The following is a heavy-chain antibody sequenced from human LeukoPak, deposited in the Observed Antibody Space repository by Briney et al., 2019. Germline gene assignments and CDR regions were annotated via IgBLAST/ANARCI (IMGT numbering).Heavy chain of an antibody. J-gene: IGHJ4*02. Sequence: GRSLRLSCAASGFTFSSYAMHWVRQAPGKGLEWVAVISYDGSNKYYADPVKGRFTISRDNSKNTLYLQMNSLRAEDTAVYYCARDTVGATPFDYWGQGTLVTVSS. CDR2: ISYDGSNK. V-gene: IGHV3-30-3*01. CDR1: GFTFSSYA. D-gene: IGHD1-26*01. CDR3: ARDTVGATPFDY.